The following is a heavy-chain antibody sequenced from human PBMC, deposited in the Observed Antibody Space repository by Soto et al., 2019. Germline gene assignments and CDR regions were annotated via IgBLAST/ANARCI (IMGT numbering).Heavy chain of an antibody. Sequence: ASVKVSCKASGDSLSTNPINWVRQAPGQGLEWMGGTGSETGPGNHAQKFQGRLTVTADKSTSTVYMELTNLSSDDTAVYYCARRYSGGFYRFFDAWGQGTLVTVSS. D-gene: IGHD2-15*01. J-gene: IGHJ4*02. CDR1: GDSLSTNP. CDR2: TGSETGPG. CDR3: ARRYSGGFYRFFDA. V-gene: IGHV1-69*06.